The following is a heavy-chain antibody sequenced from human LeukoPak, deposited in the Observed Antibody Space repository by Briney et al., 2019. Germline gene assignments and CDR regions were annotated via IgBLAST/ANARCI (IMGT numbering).Heavy chain of an antibody. V-gene: IGHV1-24*01. CDR2: FDPEDGET. Sequence: ASVKVSCKVSGYTLTELSMHWVRQAPGKGLEWMGGFDPEDGETIYAQKFQGRVTMTEDTSTDTAYMELSSLRSEDTAVYYCATRMGSYSPLRYWGQGTLVTVSS. CDR3: ATRMGSYSPLRY. D-gene: IGHD1-26*01. CDR1: GYTLTELS. J-gene: IGHJ4*02.